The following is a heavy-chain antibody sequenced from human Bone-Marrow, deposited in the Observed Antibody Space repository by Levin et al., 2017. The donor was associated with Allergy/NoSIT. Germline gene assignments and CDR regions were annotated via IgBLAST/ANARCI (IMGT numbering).Heavy chain of an antibody. CDR2: ISSSGSTI. CDR3: ARDRLGYCSSTSCPRDV. V-gene: IGHV3-11*01. CDR1: GFTFSDYY. Sequence: GESLKISCAASGFTFSDYYMSWIRQAPGKGLEWVSYISSSGSTIYYADSVKGRFTISRDNAKNSLYLQMNSLRAEDTAVYYCARDRLGYCSSTSCPRDVWGQGTTVTVSS. J-gene: IGHJ6*02. D-gene: IGHD2-2*01.